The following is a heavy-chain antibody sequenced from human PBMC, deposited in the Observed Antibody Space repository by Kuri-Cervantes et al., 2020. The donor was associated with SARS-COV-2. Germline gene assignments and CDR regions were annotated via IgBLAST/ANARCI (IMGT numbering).Heavy chain of an antibody. D-gene: IGHD5-18*01. CDR3: ARDRGYNYGYFDY. CDR2: INSDGSST. J-gene: IGHJ4*02. V-gene: IGHV3-74*01. CDR1: GFTFSSYW. Sequence: GESLKISCAASGFTFSSYWMHWVRQAPGKGLVWVSRINSDGSSTSYADSVKGRFTISRDNSKNTLYLQMNSLRAEDTAVYYCARDRGYNYGYFDYWGQGTLVTVSS.